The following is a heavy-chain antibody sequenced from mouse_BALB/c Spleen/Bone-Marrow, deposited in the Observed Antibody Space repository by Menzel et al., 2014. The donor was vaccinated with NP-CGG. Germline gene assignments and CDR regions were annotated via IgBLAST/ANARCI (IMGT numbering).Heavy chain of an antibody. D-gene: IGHD3-2*02. CDR1: GFTFSSYG. Sequence: EVKLMESGGDLVKPGASLKLSCVASGFTFSSYGMSWVRQSPDKRLEWVATINSGGSSTYYPASLKGRFTISRDNSNSTLDLQMSRLNHEDTAMYYCTRRPHKANSSFDCWGQGTPVTGSS. CDR3: TRRPHKANSSFDC. J-gene: IGHJ2*01. V-gene: IGHV5-6*02. CDR2: INSGGSST.